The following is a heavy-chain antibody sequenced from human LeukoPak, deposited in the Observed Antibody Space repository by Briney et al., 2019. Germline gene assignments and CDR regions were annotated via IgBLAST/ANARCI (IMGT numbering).Heavy chain of an antibody. CDR2: INWNGGST. CDR1: GFTFDDYG. J-gene: IGHJ1*01. CDR3: ARVPYCGGDCPKYFQH. V-gene: IGHV3-20*04. D-gene: IGHD2-21*02. Sequence: GGSLRLSCAASGFTFDDYGMSWVRQAPGKGLEWVSGINWNGGSTGYADSVKGRFTISRDNAKNSPYLQMNSLRAEDTALYYCARVPYCGGDCPKYFQHWGQGTLVTVSS.